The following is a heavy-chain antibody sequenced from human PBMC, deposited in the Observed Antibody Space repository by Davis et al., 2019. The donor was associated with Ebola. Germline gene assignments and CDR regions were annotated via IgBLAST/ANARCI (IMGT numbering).Heavy chain of an antibody. Sequence: GESLKISCVGSGFSFGTYGMNWVRQTPGKGLEWLAVTPYDGSNKFYADSVKGRFTISRDNSKNTLYLQMNSLRVEDTAVYYCARVLLWFGELSAFDYWGQGTLVTVSS. V-gene: IGHV3-30*03. CDR1: GFSFGTYG. CDR2: TPYDGSNK. D-gene: IGHD3-10*01. J-gene: IGHJ4*02. CDR3: ARVLLWFGELSAFDY.